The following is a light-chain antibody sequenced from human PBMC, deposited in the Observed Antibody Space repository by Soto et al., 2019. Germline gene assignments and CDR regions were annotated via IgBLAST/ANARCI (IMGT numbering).Light chain of an antibody. J-gene: IGLJ3*02. CDR1: SSNIGSNI. CDR3: AAWDDRLNGWL. CDR2: TDN. Sequence: QSVLTQPPSASGTPGQRVTISCSGSSSNIGSNIVNWYQHLPGTAPKLLIKTDNQRPSGVPDRFSGSKSDTSASLAISGLQSKDEADYYCAAWDDRLNGWLFGGGTQLTVL. V-gene: IGLV1-44*01.